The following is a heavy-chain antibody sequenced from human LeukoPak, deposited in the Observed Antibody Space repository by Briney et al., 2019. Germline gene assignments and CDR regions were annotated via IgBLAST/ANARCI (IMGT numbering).Heavy chain of an antibody. Sequence: ASVKVSCKASGYTFTGYYMHWVRQAPGQGLEWMGWISAYNGNTNYAQKLQGRVTMTTDTSTSTAYMELRSLRSDDTAVYYCARGPPYSSSWYYYYYMDVWGKGTTVTVSS. D-gene: IGHD6-13*01. CDR1: GYTFTGYY. CDR3: ARGPPYSSSWYYYYYMDV. V-gene: IGHV1-18*04. CDR2: ISAYNGNT. J-gene: IGHJ6*03.